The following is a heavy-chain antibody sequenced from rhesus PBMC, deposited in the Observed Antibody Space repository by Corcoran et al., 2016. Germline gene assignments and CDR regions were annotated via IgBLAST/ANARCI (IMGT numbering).Heavy chain of an antibody. CDR3: VREPCIGGLCWYYDY. J-gene: IGHJ4*01. CDR2: IYGSTGNT. Sequence: QVQLQESGPGLVNPSETLSLTCAVSGCSPSSPYWPWIRQSPGKGLEWIGRIYGSTGNTFYNPSLMSRVTISTDTSKNQVSLKLSSVTAADTAVYFCVREPCIGGLCWYYDYWGQGVLVSVSS. D-gene: IGHD2-39*02. CDR1: GCSPSSPY. V-gene: IGHV4-147*01.